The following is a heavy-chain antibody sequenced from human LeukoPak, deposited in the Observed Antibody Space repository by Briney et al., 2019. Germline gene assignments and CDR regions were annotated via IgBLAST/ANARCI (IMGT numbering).Heavy chain of an antibody. J-gene: IGHJ4*02. CDR3: AREDSRRGSRGYLDY. Sequence: ASVKVSCKASGYTFTSYGISWVRQAPGQGLEWMGWISGYNGNTNYAQKLQGRVTMSTDPSTSTAYMELRSLRSDDTAVYYCAREDSRRGSRGYLDYWGQGTLVTVSS. CDR2: ISGYNGNT. D-gene: IGHD2-15*01. CDR1: GYTFTSYG. V-gene: IGHV1-18*01.